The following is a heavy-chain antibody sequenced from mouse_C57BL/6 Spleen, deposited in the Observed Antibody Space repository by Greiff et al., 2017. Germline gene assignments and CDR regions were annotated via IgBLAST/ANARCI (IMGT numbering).Heavy chain of an antibody. Sequence: QVQLQQSGPELVKPGASVKISCKASGYAFSSSWMNWVKQRPGKGLEWIGRIYPGDGDTNYNGKFKGKATLTADKSSSTAYMQLSSLTSEDSAVYFCARRDGSSSYAIDYWGQGTSVTVSS. D-gene: IGHD1-1*01. CDR1: GYAFSSSW. CDR3: ARRDGSSSYAIDY. J-gene: IGHJ4*01. V-gene: IGHV1-82*01. CDR2: IYPGDGDT.